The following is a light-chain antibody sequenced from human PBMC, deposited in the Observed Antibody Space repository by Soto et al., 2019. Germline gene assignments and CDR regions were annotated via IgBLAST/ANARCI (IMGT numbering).Light chain of an antibody. Sequence: DIQMTQSPSSLSASVGERVTITCRASQNIKSFLNWYQQKPGKAPKLLIYATSSVQSGVPARFSRGRSGTDFSLSISSLQPEDFATYYCQQTYVAPVTFGGGTKVEI. J-gene: IGKJ4*01. CDR2: ATS. V-gene: IGKV1-39*01. CDR3: QQTYVAPVT. CDR1: QNIKSF.